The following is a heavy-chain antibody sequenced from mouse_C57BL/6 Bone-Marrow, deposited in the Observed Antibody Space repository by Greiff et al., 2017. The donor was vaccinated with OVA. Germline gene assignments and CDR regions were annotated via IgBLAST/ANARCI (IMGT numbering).Heavy chain of an antibody. V-gene: IGHV8-12*01. CDR2: IYWDDDK. CDR3: ARSYYGSSYGEAWFAY. D-gene: IGHD1-1*01. Sequence: QVQLKESGPGILQSSQTLSLTCSFSGFSLSTSGMGVSWIRQPSGKGLEWLAHIYWDDDKRYNPSLKSRLTISKDTSRNQVFLKITSVDTADTATYYCARSYYGSSYGEAWFAYWGQGTLVTVSA. J-gene: IGHJ3*01. CDR1: GFSLSTSGMG.